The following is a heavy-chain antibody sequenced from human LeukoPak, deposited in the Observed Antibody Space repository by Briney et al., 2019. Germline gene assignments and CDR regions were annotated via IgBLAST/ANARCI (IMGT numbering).Heavy chain of an antibody. CDR1: GYTFTGYY. V-gene: IGHV1-2*02. D-gene: IGHD3-10*01. J-gene: IGHJ4*02. Sequence: ASVKVSCKASGYTFTGYYMHWVRQAPGQGLEWMGWINPNSGGTNYAQKFQGRLTMTRDMSTSTVYMELSSLRSEDTAVYYCARLKALYGSGTYTFDYWGQGTLVTVSS. CDR3: ARLKALYGSGTYTFDY. CDR2: INPNSGGT.